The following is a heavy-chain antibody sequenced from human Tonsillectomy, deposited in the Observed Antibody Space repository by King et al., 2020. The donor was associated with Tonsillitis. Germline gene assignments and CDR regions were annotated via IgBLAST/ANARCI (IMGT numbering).Heavy chain of an antibody. CDR1: GYTFTGYY. CDR3: ARTRRFNMGRGLIRAAERFSYMDV. Sequence: VQLVESGAEVKKPGASVKVSCTASGYTFTGYYMHWVRQAPGQGLEWMGWINPNSGDTKYVQKFQGRVTMTRDTSISTAYMELTRLRSDDTAVYYCARTRRFNMGRGLIRAAERFSYMDVWGKGTTVTVSS. D-gene: IGHD3-10*01. V-gene: IGHV1-2*02. CDR2: INPNSGDT. J-gene: IGHJ6*03.